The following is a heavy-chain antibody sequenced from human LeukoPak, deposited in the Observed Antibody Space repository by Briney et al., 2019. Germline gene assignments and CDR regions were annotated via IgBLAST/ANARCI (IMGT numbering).Heavy chain of an antibody. CDR1: GYTFTSYG. J-gene: IGHJ6*03. CDR2: ISAYNGNT. V-gene: IGHV1-18*01. D-gene: IGHD6-13*01. CDR3: ARYGRIAAAGPQHYYYYYMDV. Sequence: SVKVSCKASGYTFTSYGISWVRQAPGQGLEWMGWISAYNGNTNYAQKLQGRVTRTTDTSTSTAYMELRSLRSDDTAVYYCARYGRIAAAGPQHYYYYYMDVWGKGTTVTVSS.